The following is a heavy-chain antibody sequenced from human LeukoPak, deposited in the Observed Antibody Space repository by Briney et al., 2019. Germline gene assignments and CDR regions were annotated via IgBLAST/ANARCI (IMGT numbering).Heavy chain of an antibody. Sequence: SETLSLTCTVSGGSISSYYWSWIRQPAGKGLEWIGRIYTSGSTNYNPSLKSRVTMSVDTSKNQFSLKLSSVTAADTAVYYCAREVGVGSSGYSNYYYYMDVWGKGTTVTVSS. CDR1: GGSISSYY. J-gene: IGHJ6*03. V-gene: IGHV4-4*07. CDR3: AREVGVGSSGYSNYYYYMDV. D-gene: IGHD6-13*01. CDR2: IYTSGST.